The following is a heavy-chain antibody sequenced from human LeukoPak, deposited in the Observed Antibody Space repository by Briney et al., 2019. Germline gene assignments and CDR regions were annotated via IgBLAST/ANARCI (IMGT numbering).Heavy chain of an antibody. CDR1: GFTFSSYA. CDR3: AKDLEDIVVVPADWFDP. Sequence: PGGSLRLSCAASGFTFSSYAMSWVRQAPGKGLEWVSAISGSGGSTYYADSVKGRFTISRDNSKNTLYLQMNSLRAEDTAVYYCAKDLEDIVVVPADWFDPWGQGTLVTVSS. D-gene: IGHD2-2*01. CDR2: ISGSGGST. V-gene: IGHV3-23*01. J-gene: IGHJ5*02.